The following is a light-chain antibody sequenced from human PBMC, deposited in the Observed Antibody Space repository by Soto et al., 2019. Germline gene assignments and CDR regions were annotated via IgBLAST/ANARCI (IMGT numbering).Light chain of an antibody. CDR3: QQYGSSLYT. CDR2: GTS. J-gene: IGKJ2*01. V-gene: IGKV3-20*01. CDR1: QSVDSSY. Sequence: ENVLTQSPGTLSLSPGERATLSCRASQSVDSSYLAWYQQKPGQAPRLLIYGTSSSATGIPDRFSGSGSGTVFTLTINRLEPEDFAVYYCQQYGSSLYTFGQGTKLEIK.